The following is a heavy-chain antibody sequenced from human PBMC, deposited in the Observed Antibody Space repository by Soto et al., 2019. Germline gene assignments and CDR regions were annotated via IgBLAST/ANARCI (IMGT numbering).Heavy chain of an antibody. V-gene: IGHV4-30-4*01. CDR1: GGSISSGDYY. CDR2: IYYSGRT. Sequence: QVQLQESGPGLVKPSQTLSLTCTVSGGSISSGDYYWSWIRQPPGKGLEWIGYIYYSGRTYYNPSLKSRGTISVDTSKNHFSLKLSSLTAADTAVYYCAMICSGGSCQTYYYYGMDVWVQGTTVTVSS. J-gene: IGHJ6*02. D-gene: IGHD2-15*01. CDR3: AMICSGGSCQTYYYYGMDV.